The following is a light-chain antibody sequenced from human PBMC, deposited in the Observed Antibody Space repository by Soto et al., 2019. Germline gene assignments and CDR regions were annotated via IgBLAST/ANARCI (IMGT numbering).Light chain of an antibody. CDR2: GAS. J-gene: IGKJ4*01. CDR3: QQYDSSFT. CDR1: QHVTTTY. Sequence: IVLTQSPATLSLSPGERATLSCTASQHVTTTYIAWYQQTFGQAPRLLIYGASTRATGTPDRFTGGGFGTDLTLTISRVEPEDFAVYYCQQYDSSFTFGGGTKVEIK. V-gene: IGKV3-20*01.